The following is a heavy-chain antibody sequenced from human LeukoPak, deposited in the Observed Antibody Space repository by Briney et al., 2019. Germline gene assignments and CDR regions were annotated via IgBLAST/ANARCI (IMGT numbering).Heavy chain of an antibody. CDR1: GGSISSGGYS. CDR3: ASHYDILYYFDY. Sequence: PSETLSLTCAVSGGSISSGGYSWSWIRQPPGKGLEWIGYIYHRGSTYYNPSLKSRVTISVDRSKNQFSLKLSSVTAADTAVYYCASHYDILYYFDYWGQGTLVTVSS. V-gene: IGHV4-30-2*01. D-gene: IGHD3-9*01. J-gene: IGHJ4*02. CDR2: IYHRGST.